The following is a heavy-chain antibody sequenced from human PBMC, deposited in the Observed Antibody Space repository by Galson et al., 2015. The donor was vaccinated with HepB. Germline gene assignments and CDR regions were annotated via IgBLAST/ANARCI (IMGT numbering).Heavy chain of an antibody. J-gene: IGHJ4*02. CDR2: ISNDGSNK. CDR3: ARAVLPGTLIGADC. Sequence: SLRLSCAASRFTFSSCGMHGVRQAAGKGLERVAVISNDGSNKYDADSVKGRFIVSRDNSKNALYLQLNSLRSEDTAIYYCARAVLPGTLIGADCWGQGALVTVSS. CDR1: RFTFSSCG. V-gene: IGHV3-30*03. D-gene: IGHD2-2*01.